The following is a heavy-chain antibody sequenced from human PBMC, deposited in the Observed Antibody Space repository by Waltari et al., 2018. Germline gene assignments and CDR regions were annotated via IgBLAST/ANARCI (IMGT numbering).Heavy chain of an antibody. V-gene: IGHV4-38-2*02. CDR3: VRVGDYGLKYYFDY. Sequence: QVQLQESGPGLVKPSETLSLTCTVSGYSISRGYYWGCIRQPPVKGLEWIGSIYHSGSTYNNPSLKSRVTISVDTSKNQFSLKLSSVTAADTAVYYCVRVGDYGLKYYFDYWGQGTLVTVSS. CDR1: GYSISRGYY. D-gene: IGHD4-17*01. J-gene: IGHJ4*02. CDR2: IYHSGST.